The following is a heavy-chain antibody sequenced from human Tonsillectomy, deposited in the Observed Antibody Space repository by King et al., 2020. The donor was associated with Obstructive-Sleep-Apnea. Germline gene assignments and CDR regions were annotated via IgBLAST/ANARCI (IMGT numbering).Heavy chain of an antibody. CDR3: AVDLGFYDSSTYYFDY. Sequence: QLQESGPGLVKPSETLSLTCIVSSYSVTSGYCWGWIRQPPGKGLEWIGSFHHSGTTYYNPSLRSRVTISLDRSKNQFSLKLDSVTAADTAVYYCAVDLGFYDSSTYYFDYWGQGALVTVSS. CDR2: FHHSGTT. V-gene: IGHV4-38-2*02. J-gene: IGHJ4*02. CDR1: SYSVTSGYC. D-gene: IGHD3-22*01.